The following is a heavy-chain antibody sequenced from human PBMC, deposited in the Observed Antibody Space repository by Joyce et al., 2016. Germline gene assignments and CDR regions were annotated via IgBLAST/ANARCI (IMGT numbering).Heavy chain of an antibody. V-gene: IGHV3-30*03. CDR1: GFTFSSHG. CDR3: ARGDSPPDAFDI. J-gene: IGHJ3*02. D-gene: IGHD3-22*01. Sequence: VQLVESGGGVVQPGRSLRLSCAASGFTFSSHGMHWVRQAPGKGLEWVSFISLDGGVKYYEDSVKGRITISRDNSKNTMYLQMNSLRAEDTAVYYCARGDSPPDAFDIWGQGTMVTVSS. CDR2: ISLDGGVK.